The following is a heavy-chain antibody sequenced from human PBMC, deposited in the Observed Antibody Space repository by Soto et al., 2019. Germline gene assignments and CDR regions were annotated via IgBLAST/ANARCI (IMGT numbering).Heavy chain of an antibody. CDR2: TYYRSKWYN. CDR1: GDSVSSNSAA. V-gene: IGHV6-1*01. J-gene: IGHJ6*02. D-gene: IGHD3-10*01. Sequence: SQTLSLTCAIPGDSVSSNSAAWNWISQSPSRGLEWLGRTYYRSKWYNDYAVSVKSRITINPDTSKNHYSLKLKSVPPDDTAVYYCARQYGSGSYLYHYYGMDVWGQGTTVTVSS. CDR3: ARQYGSGSYLYHYYGMDV.